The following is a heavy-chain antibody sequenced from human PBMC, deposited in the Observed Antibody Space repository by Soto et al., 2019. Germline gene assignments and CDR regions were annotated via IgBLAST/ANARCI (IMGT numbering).Heavy chain of an antibody. CDR2: ISSNGGST. V-gene: IGHV3-64D*06. Sequence: PGGSMRLSCSAAGFTFSSYAMHWVRQAPGKGLEYVSAISSNGGSTYYADSVKGRFTISRDNSKNTLYLQMSSLRAEDTAVYYCVKEPTGRSGYGDYVVYWGQGTLVTVSS. CDR1: GFTFSSYA. CDR3: VKEPTGRSGYGDYVVY. D-gene: IGHD4-17*01. J-gene: IGHJ4*02.